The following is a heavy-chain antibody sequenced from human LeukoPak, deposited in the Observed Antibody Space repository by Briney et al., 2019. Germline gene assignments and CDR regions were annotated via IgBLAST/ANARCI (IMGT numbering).Heavy chain of an antibody. J-gene: IGHJ3*02. CDR1: GGTFSSYT. V-gene: IGHV1-69*06. Sequence: ASVKVSCKASGGTFSSYTISWVRQAPGQGLEWMGGIIPLFGTPDYAQKFQDRLTITADKSTSTAYMELSSLRSEDTAVYYCATTIVLDAFDIWGQGTMVTVSS. CDR3: ATTIVLDAFDI. CDR2: IIPLFGTP. D-gene: IGHD1-26*01.